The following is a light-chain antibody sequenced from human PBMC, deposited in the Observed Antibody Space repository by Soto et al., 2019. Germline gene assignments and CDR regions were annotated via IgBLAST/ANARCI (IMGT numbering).Light chain of an antibody. CDR3: QQYNNWPWT. CDR2: GAS. Sequence: EIVLTQSPGTLSLTPGERVTLSCRASQSVSNNYLAWFQQIPGQAPRLLIYGASTRATGIPARFSGSGSGTEFTLTISSLQSVDFAVYSCQQYNNWPWTFGQGTKVDI. J-gene: IGKJ1*01. CDR1: QSVSNN. V-gene: IGKV3-15*01.